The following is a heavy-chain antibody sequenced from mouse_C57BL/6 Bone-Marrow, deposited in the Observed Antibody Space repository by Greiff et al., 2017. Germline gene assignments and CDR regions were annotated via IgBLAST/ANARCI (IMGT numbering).Heavy chain of an antibody. D-gene: IGHD2-4*01. J-gene: IGHJ1*03. Sequence: EVKLVESGGGLVQPGGSLKLSCAASGFTFSDYGMAWVRQAPRKGPEWVAFISNLAYSIYYADTVTGRFTISRENAKNTLYLAMSSLRSEDTDMYYCARHNYDYDVGYFDVWGTGTTVTVSS. V-gene: IGHV5-15*01. CDR2: ISNLAYSI. CDR3: ARHNYDYDVGYFDV. CDR1: GFTFSDYG.